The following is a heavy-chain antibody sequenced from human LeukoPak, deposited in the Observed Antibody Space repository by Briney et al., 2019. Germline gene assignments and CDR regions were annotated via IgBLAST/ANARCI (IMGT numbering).Heavy chain of an antibody. V-gene: IGHV3-21*06. D-gene: IGHD6-13*01. CDR2: ITTSSAYI. CDR3: TRGRVGYTYWNFDL. J-gene: IGHJ2*01. CDR1: GFTISGFG. Sequence: TGGSLRLSCAASGFTISGFGVNWVRQAPGKGLEWVSSITTSSAYIYYADSLKGRFTISRDNAKNSLYLQMDSLRAEDTAVYYCTRGRVGYTYWNFDLWGRGTLVTVSS.